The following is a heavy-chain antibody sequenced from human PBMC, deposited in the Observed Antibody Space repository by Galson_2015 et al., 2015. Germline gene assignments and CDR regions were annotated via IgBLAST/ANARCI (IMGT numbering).Heavy chain of an antibody. V-gene: IGHV3-23*01. J-gene: IGHJ4*01. CDR3: AKSGVIAVAGTTNFDC. CDR1: GFTFSNYA. CDR2: ISGSGNST. D-gene: IGHD6-19*01. Sequence: SLRLSCAASGFTFSNYAMSWVRQAPGKGLEWVSGISGSGNSTYYADSVKGRFTISRDNSYDTLYLQMNSLRAEDTAVYYCAKSGVIAVAGTTNFDCWGQGNLVTVSS.